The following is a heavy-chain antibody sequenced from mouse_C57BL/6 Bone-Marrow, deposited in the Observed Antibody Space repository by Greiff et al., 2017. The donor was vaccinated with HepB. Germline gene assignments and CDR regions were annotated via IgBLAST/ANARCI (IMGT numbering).Heavy chain of an antibody. CDR3: ARSLYYGYDRNAMDY. Sequence: EVKLMESGGGLVQPGGSLSLSCAASGFTFTDYYMSWVRQPPGKALEWLGFIRNKANGYTTEYSASVKGRFTISRDNSQSILYLQMNALRAEDSATYYCARSLYYGYDRNAMDYWGQGTSVTVSS. D-gene: IGHD2-2*01. V-gene: IGHV7-3*01. J-gene: IGHJ4*01. CDR1: GFTFTDYY. CDR2: IRNKANGYTT.